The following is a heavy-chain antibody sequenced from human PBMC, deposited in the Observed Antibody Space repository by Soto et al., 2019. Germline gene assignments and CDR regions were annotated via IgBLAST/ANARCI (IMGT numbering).Heavy chain of an antibody. CDR1: GDSISSGGYY. CDR3: ARDRRQYLAPGSFDV. D-gene: IGHD2-2*02. J-gene: IGHJ3*01. Sequence: QVQLQESGPGLVKPSQTLSLTCTVSGDSISSGGYYWSWIRHHPGKGLEWIGYIYYRGSTNYNPSLKSRGSISVDTSKNQFSVKLSSVTAADTAVYYCARDRRQYLAPGSFDVWGQGTTVIVSS. V-gene: IGHV4-31*03. CDR2: IYYRGST.